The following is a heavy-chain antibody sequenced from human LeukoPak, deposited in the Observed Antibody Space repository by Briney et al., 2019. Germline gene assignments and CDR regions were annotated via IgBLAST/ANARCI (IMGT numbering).Heavy chain of an antibody. CDR2: ISFDGSNK. V-gene: IGHV3-30*18. J-gene: IGHJ5*02. CDR3: AKNRLSGYGSESYPQSRHPNWFDP. CDR1: GFTISSYS. Sequence: QPGGSLRLSCAASGFTISSYSMHWVRHAPGKGLEGGAVISFDGSNKYYADSVMGRITISRDNSKNTLYLQMTRLRAEETAVYCCAKNRLSGYGSESYPQSRHPNWFDPWGQGTLGTVSS. D-gene: IGHD3-10*01.